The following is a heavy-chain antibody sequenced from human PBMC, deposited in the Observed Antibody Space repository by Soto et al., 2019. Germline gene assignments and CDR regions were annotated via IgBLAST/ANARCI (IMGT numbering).Heavy chain of an antibody. Sequence: GGSLRLSCAASGVSGVNVYLSWVRQAPGEGLEWVSLIYSDGSTFYADSVKGRFTISRDNSKNTLYLQMNSLRAEDTAIYFCATTLRYFDWYAFEIWGQGTMVTVSS. CDR2: IYSDGST. J-gene: IGHJ3*02. D-gene: IGHD3-9*01. V-gene: IGHV3-66*01. CDR3: ATTLRYFDWYAFEI. CDR1: GVSGVNVY.